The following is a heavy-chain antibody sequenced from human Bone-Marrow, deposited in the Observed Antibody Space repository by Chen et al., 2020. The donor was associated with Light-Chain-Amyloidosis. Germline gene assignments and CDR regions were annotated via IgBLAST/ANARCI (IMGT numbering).Heavy chain of an antibody. CDR2: ISGSGGSR. CDR1: GFAFSSYA. Sequence: GFAFSSYAMSWVRQAPGKGLEWVSTISGSGGSRXYGVSVKGXXXXXXXXXXXXXFLQMNSLRAADTAVYYCAKDISYDDILPGYTADAFDIWGQGTMVTVSS. J-gene: IGHJ3*02. CDR3: AKDISYDDILPGYTADAFDI. V-gene: IGHV3-23*02. D-gene: IGHD3-9*01.